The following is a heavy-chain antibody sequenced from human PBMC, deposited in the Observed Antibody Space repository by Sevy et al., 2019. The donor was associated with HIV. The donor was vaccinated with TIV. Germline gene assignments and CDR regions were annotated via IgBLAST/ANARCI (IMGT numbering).Heavy chain of an antibody. D-gene: IGHD6-19*01. CDR2: ISSESGYI. J-gene: IGHJ4*01. CDR3: GGDGKVPVPGLYYFDY. V-gene: IGHV3-21*01. Sequence: GGSLRLSCAASGLTFSNDNMNWVRQAPGKGLEWVSFISSESGYIYYADSVKGRFSISRDNAKYSRYLQMNSLRAEDTAVYYCGGDGKVPVPGLYYFDYWGHGTLVTVSS. CDR1: GLTFSNDN.